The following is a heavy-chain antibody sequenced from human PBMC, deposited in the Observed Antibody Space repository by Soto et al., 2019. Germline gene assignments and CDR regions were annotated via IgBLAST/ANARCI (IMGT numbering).Heavy chain of an antibody. V-gene: IGHV6-1*01. CDR1: GDGVSSNSAA. Sequence: QSRSVTCAISGDGVSSNSAAWNWIRQSPSRGLEWLGRTYYRSKWYNDYAVSVKSRITINPDTSKNQFSLQLNSVTPEDTAVYYCARDRIAARPQYYYYGMDVWGQGTTVTVSS. J-gene: IGHJ6*02. CDR3: ARDRIAARPQYYYYGMDV. D-gene: IGHD6-6*01. CDR2: TYYRSKWYN.